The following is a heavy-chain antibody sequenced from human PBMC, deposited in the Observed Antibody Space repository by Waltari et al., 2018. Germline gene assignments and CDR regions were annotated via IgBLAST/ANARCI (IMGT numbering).Heavy chain of an antibody. D-gene: IGHD2-15*01. J-gene: IGHJ6*04. Sequence: QVQLQESGPGLVKPSETLSLTCTVSGGSVSRDSYYWSWIRQTPGKGLEWIGYFYNRGTTNYSPSLESRVTISVDTSKNQFSLKMRSVTAADTAVYYCARDKAGYCTGGSCGSGMDAWGKGTSVTVSS. CDR1: GGSVSRDSYY. CDR3: ARDKAGYCTGGSCGSGMDA. CDR2: FYNRGTT. V-gene: IGHV4-61*01.